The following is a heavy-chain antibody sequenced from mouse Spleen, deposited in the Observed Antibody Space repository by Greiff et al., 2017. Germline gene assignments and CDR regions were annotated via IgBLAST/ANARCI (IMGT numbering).Heavy chain of an antibody. CDR3: AREKGYYDGPYYAMDY. CDR1: GFNIKDDY. V-gene: IGHV1-82*01. Sequence: QVQLQQSGAELVRPGASVKLSCTASGFNIKDDYMHWVKQRPEQGLEWIGRIYPGDGDTNYNGKFKGKATLTADKSSSTAYMQLSSLTSEDSAVYFCAREKGYYDGPYYAMDYWGQGTSVTVSS. CDR2: IYPGDGDT. D-gene: IGHD2-3*01. J-gene: IGHJ4*01.